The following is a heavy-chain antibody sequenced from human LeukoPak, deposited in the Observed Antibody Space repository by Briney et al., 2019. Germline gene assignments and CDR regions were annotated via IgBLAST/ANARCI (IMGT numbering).Heavy chain of an antibody. V-gene: IGHV4-39*01. Sequence: SDTLSLTCTVSGGSISSNNYYWGWIRQPPGKGLEWVGSNYYSGITYYNPSLKSRVTVSVDTAKNQFSLKLSSVTAADTAVYYCARRGDCGSTSCYPFDPWGQGTRVTVSS. CDR2: NYYSGIT. D-gene: IGHD2-2*03. J-gene: IGHJ5*02. CDR1: GGSISSNNYY. CDR3: ARRGDCGSTSCYPFDP.